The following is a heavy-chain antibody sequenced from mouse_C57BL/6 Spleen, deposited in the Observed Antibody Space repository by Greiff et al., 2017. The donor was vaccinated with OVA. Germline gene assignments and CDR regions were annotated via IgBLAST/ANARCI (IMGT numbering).Heavy chain of an antibody. D-gene: IGHD2-1*01. CDR1: GYTFTSYW. V-gene: IGHV1-53*01. CDR3: ARGGYGKDAMDY. J-gene: IGHJ4*01. Sequence: QVQLQQPGTELVKPGASVKLSCKASGYTFTSYWMHWVKQRPGQGLEWIGNINPSNGGTKYNEKFKSKATLTVDKSSSTAYMQLSSLRAEDSAVYYGARGGYGKDAMDYWGQGTSVTVSS. CDR2: INPSNGGT.